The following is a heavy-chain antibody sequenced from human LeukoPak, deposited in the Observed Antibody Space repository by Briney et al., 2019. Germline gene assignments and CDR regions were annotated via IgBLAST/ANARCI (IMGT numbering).Heavy chain of an antibody. D-gene: IGHD4-17*01. CDR1: GFTFSSYA. CDR3: AKDPNGNYIGAFDI. Sequence: GGSLRLSCAASGFTFSSYAMSWVRQAPGKGLEWVSSIGVGGDTTYYADSAKGRFTISRDNSKSTLYLQMNSLRAGDTAVYYCAKDPNGNYIGAFDIWGQGTMVTVSS. J-gene: IGHJ3*02. V-gene: IGHV3-23*01. CDR2: IGVGGDTT.